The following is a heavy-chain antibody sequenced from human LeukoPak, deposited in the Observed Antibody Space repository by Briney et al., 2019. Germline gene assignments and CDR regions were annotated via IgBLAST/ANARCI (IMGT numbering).Heavy chain of an antibody. Sequence: ASVKVSCKASGYTLTGYYMHWVRQAPGQGLEWMGWINPNSGGTNYAQKFQGRVTMTRDTSISTAYMELSRLRSDDTAVYYCARDLFQLLYTVYFDYWGQGTLVTVSS. CDR2: INPNSGGT. J-gene: IGHJ4*02. D-gene: IGHD2-2*02. CDR3: ARDLFQLLYTVYFDY. CDR1: GYTLTGYY. V-gene: IGHV1-2*02.